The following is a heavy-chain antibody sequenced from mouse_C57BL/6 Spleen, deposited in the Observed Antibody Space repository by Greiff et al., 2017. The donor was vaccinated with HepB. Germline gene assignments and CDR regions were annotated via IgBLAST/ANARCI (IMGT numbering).Heavy chain of an antibody. J-gene: IGHJ4*01. D-gene: IGHD2-4*01. Sequence: EVQGVESGGDLVKPGGSLKLSCAASGFTFSSYAMSWVRQTPEKRLEWVATISDGGSYTYYPDNVKGRFTISRDNAKNNLYLQMSHLKSEDTAMYYCARDRTMNAMDYWGQGTSVTVSS. CDR3: ARDRTMNAMDY. CDR1: GFTFSSYA. V-gene: IGHV5-4*01. CDR2: ISDGGSYT.